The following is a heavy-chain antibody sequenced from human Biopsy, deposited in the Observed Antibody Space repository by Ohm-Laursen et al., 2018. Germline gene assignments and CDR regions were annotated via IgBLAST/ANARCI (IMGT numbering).Heavy chain of an antibody. D-gene: IGHD2/OR15-2a*01. Sequence: ASVKVSCKTSGYTFTNYDITWVRQATGQGPEWMGWMNPISGNTGYAHKFRGRVTMTSDSSISTAYLEVSSLTFEDTAVYYCARAVRYLPLSDPWGQGTLVTVSS. CDR2: MNPISGNT. V-gene: IGHV1-8*01. CDR1: GYTFTNYD. CDR3: ARAVRYLPLSDP. J-gene: IGHJ5*02.